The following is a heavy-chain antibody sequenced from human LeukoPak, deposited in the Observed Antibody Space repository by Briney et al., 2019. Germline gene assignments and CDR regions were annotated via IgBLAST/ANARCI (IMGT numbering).Heavy chain of an antibody. V-gene: IGHV4-59*01. CDR1: GGTIRSDD. J-gene: IGHJ6*03. CDR2: IYFSGST. Sequence: ETLPRTCSVSGGTIRSDDGSWIRQPPGKGLEWIGYIYFSGSTNYNPSLKSRVTISVDTSKTQLSLKLSSVTAADTAVSYCARHKDYYYSYMDVWGKGTTVTISS. CDR3: ARHKDYYYSYMDV.